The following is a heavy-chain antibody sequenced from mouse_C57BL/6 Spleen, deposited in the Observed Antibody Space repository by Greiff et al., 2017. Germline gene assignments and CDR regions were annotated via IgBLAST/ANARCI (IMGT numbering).Heavy chain of an antibody. CDR1: GYTFTDYY. CDR3: ARSRGFGTTVEGYFDY. Sequence: VQLQQSGAELVRPGASVKLSCKASGYTFTDYYINWVKQRPGQGLEWIARIYPGSGNTYYNEKFKGKATLTAEKSSSTAYMQLSSLTSEDSAVYFCARSRGFGTTVEGYFDYWGQGTTLTVSS. V-gene: IGHV1-76*01. CDR2: IYPGSGNT. J-gene: IGHJ2*01. D-gene: IGHD1-1*01.